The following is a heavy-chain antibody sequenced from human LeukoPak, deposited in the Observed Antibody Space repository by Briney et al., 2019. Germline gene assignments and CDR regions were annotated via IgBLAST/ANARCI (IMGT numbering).Heavy chain of an antibody. D-gene: IGHD5-12*01. Sequence: PGGSLRLSCAASGFTFIDYAMRWVRQAPGKGVEWASGISGGGGSTYYADCVKGRFTISRDNSKNTMYLQMSSLRAEDTALYYCAKDVRSVATIIANWGQGTLVTVSS. CDR2: ISGGGGST. CDR1: GFTFIDYA. V-gene: IGHV3-23*01. CDR3: AKDVRSVATIIAN. J-gene: IGHJ4*02.